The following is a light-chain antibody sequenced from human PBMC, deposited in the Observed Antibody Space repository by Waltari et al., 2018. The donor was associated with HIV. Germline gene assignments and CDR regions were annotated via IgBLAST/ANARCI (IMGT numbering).Light chain of an antibody. CDR3: GSYTTTSTLGV. Sequence: QSPLTQPASVSGSPGQSITISSIGSSSHVGAYDNVSWYQHHPGKAPKLLIYDVTHRPSGISARFSGSKSGNTASLTISGLQADDEADYYCGSYTTTSTLGVFGGGTKLTVL. CDR2: DVT. V-gene: IGLV2-14*03. CDR1: SSHVGAYDN. J-gene: IGLJ2*01.